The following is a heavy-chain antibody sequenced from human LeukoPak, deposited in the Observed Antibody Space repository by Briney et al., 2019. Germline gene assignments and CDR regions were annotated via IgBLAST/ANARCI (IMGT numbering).Heavy chain of an antibody. CDR3: ARAYYYGSGSYYTPQDY. V-gene: IGHV3-33*01. J-gene: IGHJ4*02. CDR1: GFTFSSYG. D-gene: IGHD3-10*01. Sequence: HAGRSLRLSCAASGFTFSSYGMHWVRQAPGKGLEWVAVIWYDGSNKYYADSVKGRFTISRDNSKNTLYLQMNSLRAEDTAVYYCARAYYYGSGSYYTPQDYWGQGTLVTVSS. CDR2: IWYDGSNK.